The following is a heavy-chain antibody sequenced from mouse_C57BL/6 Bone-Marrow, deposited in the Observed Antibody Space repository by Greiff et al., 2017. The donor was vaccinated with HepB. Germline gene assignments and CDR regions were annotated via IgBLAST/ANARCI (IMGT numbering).Heavy chain of an antibody. D-gene: IGHD3-2*02. CDR2: INPNNGGT. V-gene: IGHV1-26*01. J-gene: IGHJ3*01. Sequence: VQLKQSGPELVKPGASVKISCKASGYTFTDYYMNWVKQSHGKSLEWIGDINPNNGGTSYTQKFKGKATLTVDKSSSTAYMELRSLTSEDAAVYYCASPGQLRPSFAYWGQGTLVTVSA. CDR3: ASPGQLRPSFAY. CDR1: GYTFTDYY.